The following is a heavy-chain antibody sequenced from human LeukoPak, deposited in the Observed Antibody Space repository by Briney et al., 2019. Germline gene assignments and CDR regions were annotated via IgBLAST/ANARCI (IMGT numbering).Heavy chain of an antibody. CDR1: GYTFTSYY. CDR3: ARDLTYYYDSSGYDAFDI. D-gene: IGHD3-22*01. Sequence: ASVKVSCKASGYTFTSYYMHWVRQAPGQGLEWMGIINPSGGSTSYARKFQGRVTMTRDTSTSTVYMELSSLRSEDTAVYYCARDLTYYYDSSGYDAFDIWGQGTMVTVSS. J-gene: IGHJ3*02. CDR2: INPSGGST. V-gene: IGHV1-46*01.